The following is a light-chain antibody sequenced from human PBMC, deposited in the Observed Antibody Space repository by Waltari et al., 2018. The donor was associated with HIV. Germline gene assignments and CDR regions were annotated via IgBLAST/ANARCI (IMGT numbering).Light chain of an antibody. Sequence: SVLTQPPPVSGAPGQRVTISCTGSSSNIGAGYDVHWYQQLPGTAPKLLIYGSSNRPAGVPGRFSGSKAGTSASLGITGLQAEDEADYYCQSYDSSMSGSVFGGGTKLTVL. CDR1: SSNIGAGYD. CDR2: GSS. J-gene: IGLJ3*02. CDR3: QSYDSSMSGSV. V-gene: IGLV1-40*01.